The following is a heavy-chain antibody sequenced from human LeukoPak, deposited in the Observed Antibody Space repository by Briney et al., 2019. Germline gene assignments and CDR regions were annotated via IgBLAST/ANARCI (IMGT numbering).Heavy chain of an antibody. V-gene: IGHV4-39*01. J-gene: IGHJ3*02. CDR1: GDSISNHIYY. D-gene: IGHD5/OR15-5a*01. CDR3: ARLRALSGHRGAFDI. Sequence: SETLSLTCAVSGDSISNHIYYWDWIRQTPGKGLEWVGAVYYTGNAYYNPSLKSRVTISVDTSDNRFSLHLSSVNAADTAIYYCARLRALSGHRGAFDIWGQGTLVTVSS. CDR2: VYYTGNA.